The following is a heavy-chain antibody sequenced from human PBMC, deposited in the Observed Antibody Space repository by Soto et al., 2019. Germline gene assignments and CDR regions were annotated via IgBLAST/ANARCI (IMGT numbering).Heavy chain of an antibody. CDR1: GFTFSYYW. CDR2: IHSDGSST. CDR3: ARGASGAFEL. J-gene: IGHJ3*01. D-gene: IGHD6-25*01. Sequence: EVRLVESEGGLVQPGGSLSLSCAASGFTFSYYWMHWVRQAPGQGLLWVSRIHSDGSSTTYADSVKGRFTISRDNAKNRLSLQMNGARVEATGVCCCARGASGAFELWGQGTMVTVSS. V-gene: IGHV3-74*01.